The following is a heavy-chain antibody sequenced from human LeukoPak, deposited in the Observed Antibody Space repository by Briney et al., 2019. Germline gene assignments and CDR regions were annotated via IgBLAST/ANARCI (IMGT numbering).Heavy chain of an antibody. CDR3: SRHILLWFGEPTYDAFDI. V-gene: IGHV3-73*01. CDR2: IRSKANSYAT. D-gene: IGHD3-10*01. J-gene: IGHJ3*02. CDR1: GFTFSSYG. Sequence: PGGSLRLSCAASGFTFSSYGMHWVRQASGKGLEWVGRIRSKANSYATAYAASVKGRFTISRDDSKNTAYLQMNSLKTEDTAVYYCSRHILLWFGEPTYDAFDIWGQGTMVTVSS.